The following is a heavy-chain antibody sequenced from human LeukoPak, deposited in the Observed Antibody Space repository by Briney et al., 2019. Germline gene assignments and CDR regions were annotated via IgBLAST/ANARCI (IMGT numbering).Heavy chain of an antibody. V-gene: IGHV4-59*01. D-gene: IGHD3-16*01. CDR1: GGSISSYY. CDR3: ARPRGSHPLYFDY. CDR2: IYYSGST. Sequence: PSETLSLTCTVSGGSISSYYWSWIRQPPGKGLEWIGYIYYSGSTNYNPSLKSRVTISVDASKHQFSLKLSSVTAADTAVYYCARPRGSHPLYFDYWGQGTLVTVSS. J-gene: IGHJ4*02.